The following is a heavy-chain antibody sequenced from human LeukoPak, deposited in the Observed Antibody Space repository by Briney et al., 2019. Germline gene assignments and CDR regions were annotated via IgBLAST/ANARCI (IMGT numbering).Heavy chain of an antibody. J-gene: IGHJ4*02. CDR3: ARRDISSGWSFDY. Sequence: SETLSLTCTVSGGSISNYHCSWIRQPAGKGLEWIGQIHTSGSTNYNPPLKSRVTMSIDTPENQLSLTIRSVTAADTAVYYCARRDISSGWSFDYWGQGTLVTVSS. D-gene: IGHD6-19*01. CDR1: GGSISNYH. V-gene: IGHV4-4*07. CDR2: IHTSGST.